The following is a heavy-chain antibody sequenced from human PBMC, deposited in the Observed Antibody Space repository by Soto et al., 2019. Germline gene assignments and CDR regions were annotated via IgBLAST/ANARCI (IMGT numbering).Heavy chain of an antibody. CDR2: IYYSGST. D-gene: IGHD3-22*01. Sequence: SETLSLTCTVSGGSISSGDYYWSWIRQPPGKGLEWIGYIYYSGSTYYNPSLKSRVTISVDTSKNQFSLKLSSVTAADTAVYYCARVTNYYDSSGYYVYFDYWGQGTLVTVSS. V-gene: IGHV4-30-4*01. CDR1: GGSISSGDYY. CDR3: ARVTNYYDSSGYYVYFDY. J-gene: IGHJ4*02.